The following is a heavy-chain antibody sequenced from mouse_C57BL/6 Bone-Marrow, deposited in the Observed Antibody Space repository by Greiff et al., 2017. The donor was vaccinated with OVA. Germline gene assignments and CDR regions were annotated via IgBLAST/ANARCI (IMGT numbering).Heavy chain of an antibody. CDR2: INPSSGYT. J-gene: IGHJ2*01. CDR1: GYAFTSYW. Sequence: VQLQQSGAELAKPGASVKLSCKASGYAFTSYWMHWVKQRPGQGLEWIGYINPSSGYTKYNQKFKDKATLTADKSSSTAYMQLSSLRYEDSAVYYCARYREWLLSYYFDYWGQGTPRPVPP. CDR3: ARYREWLLSYYFDY. D-gene: IGHD2-3*01. V-gene: IGHV1-7*01.